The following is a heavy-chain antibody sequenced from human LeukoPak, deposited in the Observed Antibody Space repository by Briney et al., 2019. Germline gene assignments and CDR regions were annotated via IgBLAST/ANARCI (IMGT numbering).Heavy chain of an antibody. CDR2: ISWNSGSI. CDR1: GFTFGDYA. J-gene: IGHJ6*02. V-gene: IGHV3-9*01. CDR3: AKDSSAGTGYYYGMDV. Sequence: GGSLRLSCAASGFTFGDYAMHWVRQAPGKGLEWVSGISWNSGSIGYADSVKGRFTISRDNAKNSLYLQMNSLRAEDTALYYCAKDSSAGTGYYYGMDVWGQGTTVTVSS. D-gene: IGHD6-19*01.